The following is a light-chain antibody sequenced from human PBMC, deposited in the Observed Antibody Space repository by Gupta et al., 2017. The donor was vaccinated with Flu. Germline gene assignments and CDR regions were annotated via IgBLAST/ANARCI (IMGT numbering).Light chain of an antibody. CDR1: QSISSY. CDR3: QQSDSTLWT. J-gene: IGKJ1*01. CDR2: AAS. V-gene: IGKV1-39*01. Sequence: DIQMTQSPSSLSASVGDRVTITCRASQSISSYLNWYQQKPGKAPKLLIYAASRLQSGVPSRFSGSGSGTDFTLTISRLQPEDFATYYCQQSDSTLWTFGQGTKVEI.